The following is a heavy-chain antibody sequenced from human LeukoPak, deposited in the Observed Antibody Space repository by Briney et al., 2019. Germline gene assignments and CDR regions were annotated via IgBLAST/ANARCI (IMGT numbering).Heavy chain of an antibody. J-gene: IGHJ4*02. CDR2: ISNSGKT. D-gene: IGHD6-19*01. CDR1: GYSISSGYY. CDR3: ARAPGSGWSD. V-gene: IGHV4-38-2*02. Sequence: PSETLSLTCTVSGYSISSGYYWGWIRQPPGEGLEWIGAISNSGKTYHKSSLQSRVTISMDTLKNDFSLRLTSATVADTAFYYCARAPGSGWSDWSQGTLVTVSS.